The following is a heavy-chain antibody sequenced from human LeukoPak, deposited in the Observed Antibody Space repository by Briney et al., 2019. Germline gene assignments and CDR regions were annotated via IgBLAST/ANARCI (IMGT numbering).Heavy chain of an antibody. CDR3: AKAGSSSGWHSVGY. V-gene: IGHV3-23*01. CDR1: GGTFSSYG. Sequence: GRSLRLFCAASGGTFSSYGMSWVRKAPGKGLEWVSAVSGSGGSTYYADSVKGRFTISRDNSKNTLYLQMNSLRAEDTAVYYCAKAGSSSGWHSVGYWGQGTLVTVSS. J-gene: IGHJ4*02. D-gene: IGHD6-19*01. CDR2: VSGSGGST.